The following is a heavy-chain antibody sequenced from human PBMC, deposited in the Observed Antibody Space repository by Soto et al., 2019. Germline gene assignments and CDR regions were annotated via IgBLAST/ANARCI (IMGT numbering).Heavy chain of an antibody. Sequence: QVQLVQSGAEVKKPGASVKVSCKTSGYTFTSYAISWVRQAPGQGLEWMGWISAYNGNTHYAQKLQGGVTMTTDTSTSTAYMELRSLRSDDTAVYYCARDLAAAGPFDYWGQGTLVTVSS. V-gene: IGHV1-18*01. J-gene: IGHJ4*02. CDR3: ARDLAAAGPFDY. CDR2: ISAYNGNT. CDR1: GYTFTSYA. D-gene: IGHD6-13*01.